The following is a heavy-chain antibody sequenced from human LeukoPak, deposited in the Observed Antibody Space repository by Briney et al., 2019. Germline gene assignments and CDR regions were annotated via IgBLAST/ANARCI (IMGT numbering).Heavy chain of an antibody. CDR3: TRDGYTSTWYASSAFFDY. J-gene: IGHJ4*02. CDR2: ISYDGSDR. Sequence: GGSLRLSCAASGFTFSSYGMHWVRQAPGKGLKWVANISYDGSDRYYADSVKGRFTISRDNSKDTLFLQMNSLRADDTAVYYCTRDGYTSTWYASSAFFDYWGQGTLVTVSS. V-gene: IGHV3-30*03. D-gene: IGHD6-13*01. CDR1: GFTFSSYG.